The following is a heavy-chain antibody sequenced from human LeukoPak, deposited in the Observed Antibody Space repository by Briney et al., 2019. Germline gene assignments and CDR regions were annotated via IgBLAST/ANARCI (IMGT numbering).Heavy chain of an antibody. CDR1: GGTFSSHT. D-gene: IGHD5-18*01. CDR2: ILPLFGIV. CDR3: ARIPSGDVDTAMVMYYHYGMDV. J-gene: IGHJ6*02. V-gene: IGHV1-69*02. Sequence: GASVKVSCKASGGTFSSHTISRVRQAPEQGLEWMGRILPLFGIVNYAQKFKDRGTITADKATSPAYMEVSSLRSEDTAVYYCARIPSGDVDTAMVMYYHYGMDVWGQGTTVTVSS.